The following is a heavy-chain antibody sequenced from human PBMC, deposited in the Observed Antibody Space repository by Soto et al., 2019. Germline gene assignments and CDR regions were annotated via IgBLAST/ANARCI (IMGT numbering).Heavy chain of an antibody. Sequence: ASVKVSCKASGYTFTGYYMHWVRQAPGQGLEWMGWINPNSGGTNYAQKFQGWVAMTRDTSISTAYMELSRLRSDDTAVYYCARGRSLLFNPNTAAGTDFDYWGQGTLVTVSS. J-gene: IGHJ4*02. CDR3: ARGRSLLFNPNTAAGTDFDY. CDR2: INPNSGGT. CDR1: GYTFTGYY. D-gene: IGHD6-13*01. V-gene: IGHV1-2*04.